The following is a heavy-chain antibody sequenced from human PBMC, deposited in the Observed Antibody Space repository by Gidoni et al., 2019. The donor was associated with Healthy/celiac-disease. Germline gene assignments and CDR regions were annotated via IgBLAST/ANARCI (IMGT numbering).Heavy chain of an antibody. D-gene: IGHD3-22*01. J-gene: IGHJ4*02. CDR1: GFTFSSYA. V-gene: IGHV3-23*01. Sequence: EVQLLESGGGLVQPGGSLRLSCAASGFTFSSYAMSWVRQAPGKGLGWVSAISGSGGSTYYADSVKGRFTISRDNSKNTLYLQMNSLRAEDTAVYYCANPYYDSSGYSIGGYWGQGTLVTVSS. CDR2: ISGSGGST. CDR3: ANPYYDSSGYSIGGY.